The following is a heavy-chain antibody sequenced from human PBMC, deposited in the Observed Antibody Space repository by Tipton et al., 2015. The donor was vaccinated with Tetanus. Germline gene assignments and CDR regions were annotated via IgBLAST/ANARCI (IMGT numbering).Heavy chain of an antibody. Sequence: QVQLVQSGGGLVKPGGSLRLSCAASGFSIRDYYMTWIRQAPGKGLEWLAHISTSGSPIYYADSVKGRFTISRDNAQSSLFLQMNSLKAEDTALYYCAREESGGGFDFWGQGTLVTVSS. D-gene: IGHD3-16*01. V-gene: IGHV3-11*04. CDR1: GFSIRDYY. CDR3: AREESGGGFDF. CDR2: ISTSGSPI. J-gene: IGHJ4*02.